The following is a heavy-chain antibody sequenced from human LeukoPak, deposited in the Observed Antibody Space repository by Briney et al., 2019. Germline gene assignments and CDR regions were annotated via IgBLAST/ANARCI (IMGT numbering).Heavy chain of an antibody. CDR2: ISVTSIYI. CDR3: AREDNQPLIYNSFHY. CDR1: GVTFSTYT. Sequence: GGSLSLSCTASGVTFSTYTMNWVRQAPGKGLEWVSSISVTSIYILYPPPLKGRFTVSRHNAKTSLFLQINSLRADDTGLYYRAREDNQPLIYNSFHYWGQGPLVTVSS. D-gene: IGHD5-24*01. J-gene: IGHJ4*02. V-gene: IGHV3-21*01.